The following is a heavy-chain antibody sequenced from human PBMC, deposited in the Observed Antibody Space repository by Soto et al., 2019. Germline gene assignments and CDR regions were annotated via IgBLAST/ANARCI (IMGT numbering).Heavy chain of an antibody. CDR3: ARGGYYDSSGYYCFAY. V-gene: IGHV1-69*02. CDR1: GGTFSSYT. D-gene: IGHD3-22*01. Sequence: QVQLVQSGAEVKKPGSSVKVSCKASGGTFSSYTISWVRQAPGQGLEWMGRIIPILGIANYAQKFQGRVTITADKXTXXAYMELSSQRSEDTAVYYCARGGYYDSSGYYCFAYWGQGTLVTVSS. CDR2: IIPILGIA. J-gene: IGHJ4*02.